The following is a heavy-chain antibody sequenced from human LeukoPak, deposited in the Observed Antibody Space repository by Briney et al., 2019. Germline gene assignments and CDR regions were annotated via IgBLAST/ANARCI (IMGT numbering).Heavy chain of an antibody. Sequence: SETLSLTCTVSGYSISSTYYWGWIRQPPGKGLELIGSIYHSGSTYYNPSLKSRVTISVDTSKSQFSLMLTSVTAADTAVYHCARDSGYFTFDSWGQGALVTVSS. CDR1: GYSISSTYY. J-gene: IGHJ4*02. CDR3: ARDSGYFTFDS. V-gene: IGHV4-38-2*02. CDR2: IYHSGST. D-gene: IGHD3-22*01.